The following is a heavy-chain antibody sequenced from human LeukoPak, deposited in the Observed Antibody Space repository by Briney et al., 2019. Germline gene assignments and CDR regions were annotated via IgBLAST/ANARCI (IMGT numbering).Heavy chain of an antibody. CDR2: IYYSGST. D-gene: IGHD3-9*01. CDR3: ARHVWLQPFDY. CDR1: GGSMNSYY. J-gene: IGHJ4*02. V-gene: IGHV4-59*08. Sequence: ASETLSLTCTVSGGSMNSYYWSWIRQSPGKGLEWIGYIYYSGSTNYNPSLKSRVTISVDTSKNQFSLTLSSVTAADTAVYYCARHVWLQPFDYWGQGTLVTVSS.